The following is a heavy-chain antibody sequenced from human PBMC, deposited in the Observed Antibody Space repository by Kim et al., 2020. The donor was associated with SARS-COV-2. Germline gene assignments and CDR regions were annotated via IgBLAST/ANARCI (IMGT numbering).Heavy chain of an antibody. V-gene: IGHV3-53*01. J-gene: IGHJ6*02. CDR1: GFTISRNY. Sequence: GGSLRLSCAASGFTISRNYMNWVRQAPGEGLEWVSVIYSGGSTLYADSVQGRFTVSRDISKSTVYLQMNSLRADDTAVYYCARSGAYSYYGMDVWGQGTTVTVSS. CDR3: ARSGAYSYYGMDV. D-gene: IGHD4-4*01. CDR2: IYSGGST.